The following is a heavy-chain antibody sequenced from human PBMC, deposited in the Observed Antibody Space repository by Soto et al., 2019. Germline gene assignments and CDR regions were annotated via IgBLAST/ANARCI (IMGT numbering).Heavy chain of an antibody. CDR3: ARTSSGWPYFDY. CDR1: GFTVSSNY. D-gene: IGHD6-19*01. J-gene: IGHJ4*02. Sequence: EVQLVESGGGLIQPGGSLRLSCAASGFTVSSNYMSWVRQAPGKGLEWVSVIYSGGSTYYADSVKGRFTISRDNSKNTLYLQMNSLRAEDTAVYYWARTSSGWPYFDYWGQGTLVTVSS. CDR2: IYSGGST. V-gene: IGHV3-53*01.